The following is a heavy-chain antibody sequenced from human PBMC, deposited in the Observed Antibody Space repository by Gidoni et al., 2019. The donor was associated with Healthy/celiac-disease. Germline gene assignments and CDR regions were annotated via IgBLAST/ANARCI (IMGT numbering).Heavy chain of an antibody. Sequence: QVQLVQFGAEVKKPGASVKVSCTASGYTFTGYYMHWVRQATGQGLEWMGWINPNSGGTNYAQKFQGRVTMTRDTASSTAYMELSRLRSDDTAVYYCARARIAAAALGYWGQGTLVTVSS. V-gene: IGHV1-2*02. CDR1: GYTFTGYY. D-gene: IGHD6-13*01. CDR3: ARARIAAAALGY. J-gene: IGHJ4*02. CDR2: INPNSGGT.